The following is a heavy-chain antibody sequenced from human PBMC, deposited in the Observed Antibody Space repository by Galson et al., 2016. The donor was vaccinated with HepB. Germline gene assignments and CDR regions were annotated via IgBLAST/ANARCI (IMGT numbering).Heavy chain of an antibody. D-gene: IGHD3-10*01. CDR2: INNGGGTT. CDR3: VKDAGRSGRQYFFDS. V-gene: IGHV3-23*01. CDR1: GFSIQMYA. J-gene: IGHJ4*02. Sequence: SLRLSCAASGFSIQMYAINWVRQAPGKGLEWVSSINNGGGTTRYGAFVQGRFTISRDTSKNMVFLDMNRLRAEDTALYFCVKDAGRSGRQYFFDSWGQGTLVTVSS.